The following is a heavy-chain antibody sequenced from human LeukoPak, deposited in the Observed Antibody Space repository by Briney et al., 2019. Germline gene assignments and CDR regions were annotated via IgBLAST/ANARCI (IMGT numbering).Heavy chain of an antibody. CDR3: ARLLPVAGLDY. CDR1: GGSISSSSYY. J-gene: IGHJ4*02. V-gene: IGHV4-39*01. CDR2: IYYSGST. Sequence: SETLSLTCTVSGGSISSSSYYWGWIRQPPGKGLEWIGSIYYSGSTYYNPSPKSRVTISVDTSKNQFSLKLSSVTAADTAVYYCARLLPVAGLDYWGQGTLVTVSS. D-gene: IGHD6-19*01.